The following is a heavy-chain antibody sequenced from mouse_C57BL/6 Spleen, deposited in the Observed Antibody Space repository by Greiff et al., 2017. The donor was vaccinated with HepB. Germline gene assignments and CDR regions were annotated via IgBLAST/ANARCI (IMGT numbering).Heavy chain of an antibody. V-gene: IGHV1-26*01. D-gene: IGHD1-1*01. CDR1: GYTFTDYY. J-gene: IGHJ4*01. Sequence: EVQLQQSGPELVKPGASVKISCKASGYTFTDYYMNWVKQSHGKSLEWIGDINPNNGGTSYNQKFKGKATLTVDKSSSTAYMELRSLTSEDSAVYYCARGYGPFYAMDYWGQGTSVTVSS. CDR2: INPNNGGT. CDR3: ARGYGPFYAMDY.